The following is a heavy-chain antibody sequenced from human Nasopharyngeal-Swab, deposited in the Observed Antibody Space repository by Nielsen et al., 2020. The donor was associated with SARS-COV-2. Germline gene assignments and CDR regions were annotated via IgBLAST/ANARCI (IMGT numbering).Heavy chain of an antibody. CDR3: ARSVPAAMNYYYYYMDV. CDR1: GGTISSYY. J-gene: IGHJ6*03. CDR2: IYYSGST. D-gene: IGHD2-2*01. Sequence: SETLSLNCTASGGTISSYYWSWIRQPPGKGLEWIGYIYYSGSTNYNPSLKSRVTISVDTSKNQFSLKLSSVTAADTAVYYCARSVPAAMNYYYYYMDVWGKGTTVTVSS. V-gene: IGHV4-59*08.